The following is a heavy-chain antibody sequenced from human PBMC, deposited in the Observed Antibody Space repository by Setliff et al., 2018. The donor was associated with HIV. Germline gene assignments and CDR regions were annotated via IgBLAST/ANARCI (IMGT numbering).Heavy chain of an antibody. CDR2: ISGYNGNT. D-gene: IGHD5-12*01. CDR3: ARDRAFRAYSYAHRAFDV. CDR1: GYTFSNYG. J-gene: IGHJ3*01. V-gene: IGHV1-18*01. Sequence: ASVKVSCKGSGYTFSNYGISWVRQAPGQGLEWMGWISGYNGNTNYAQKFQGRVTMTVDTSTGTAYLDLTSLTSDDTAVYFCARDRAFRAYSYAHRAFDVWGQGTKVTVSS.